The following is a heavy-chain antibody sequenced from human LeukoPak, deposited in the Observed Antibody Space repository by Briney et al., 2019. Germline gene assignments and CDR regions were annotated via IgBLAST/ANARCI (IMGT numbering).Heavy chain of an antibody. V-gene: IGHV3-23*01. CDR3: AKGRQWELPFDY. CDR1: GFTFSSYA. Sequence: PGGSLRLSCAAPGFTFSSYAMSWVRQAPGKGLEWVSAISGSGDNTYYADSVRGRFTISRDNSKTTLYLQMNSLRAEDTAVYYCAKGRQWELPFDYWAREPWSPSPQ. J-gene: IGHJ4*02. CDR2: ISGSGDNT. D-gene: IGHD1-26*01.